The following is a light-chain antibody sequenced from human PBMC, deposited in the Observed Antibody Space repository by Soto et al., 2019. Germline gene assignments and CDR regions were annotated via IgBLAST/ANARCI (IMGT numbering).Light chain of an antibody. J-gene: IGKJ4*01. Sequence: EFVLTQSPGTLSLSPGERATLSCRASQTVRNNYLAWYQQKPGQAPRLLIYDASSRATGIPDRFSGGGSGTDFTLTISRLDPEHFAVYYCQQFRSYPLTFGGGTKV. CDR3: QQFRSYPLT. V-gene: IGKV3-20*01. CDR2: DAS. CDR1: QTVRNNY.